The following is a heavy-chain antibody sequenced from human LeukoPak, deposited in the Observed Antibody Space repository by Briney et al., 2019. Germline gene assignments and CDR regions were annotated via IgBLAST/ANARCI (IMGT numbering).Heavy chain of an antibody. Sequence: GGSLRLSCAASGFTFSSYSMNWVRQAPGKGPEWVSSISSSSSYIYYADSVKGRFTISRDNAKNSLYLQMNSLRAEDTAVYYCARDQDYGDYVIAYWGQGTLVTVSS. D-gene: IGHD4-17*01. V-gene: IGHV3-21*01. J-gene: IGHJ4*02. CDR3: ARDQDYGDYVIAY. CDR2: ISSSSSYI. CDR1: GFTFSSYS.